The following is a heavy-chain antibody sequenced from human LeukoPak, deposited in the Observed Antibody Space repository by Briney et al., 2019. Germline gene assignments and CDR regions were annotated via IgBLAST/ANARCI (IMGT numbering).Heavy chain of an antibody. D-gene: IGHD3-22*01. J-gene: IGHJ4*02. CDR1: GFTFSSYW. V-gene: IGHV3-74*01. CDR2: INSDGSST. CDR3: ARYYYDSSEYYFDY. Sequence: GGCLRISCAASGFTFSSYWMHWVRQAPGKGLVWVSRINSDGSSTSYADSVKGRFTISRGNAKNTLYLQMNSLRAEDTAVYYCARYYYDSSEYYFDYWGQGTLVTVSS.